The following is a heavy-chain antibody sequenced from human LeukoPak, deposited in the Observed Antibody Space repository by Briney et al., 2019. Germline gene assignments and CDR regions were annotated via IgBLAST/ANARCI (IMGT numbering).Heavy chain of an antibody. CDR1: GGSISSYY. J-gene: IGHJ4*02. V-gene: IGHV4-59*01. D-gene: IGHD6-19*01. CDR2: IYYSGST. Sequence: PSETLSLTCTVSGGSISSYYWSWIRQPPGKGLEWLGYIYYSGSTNYNPSLKSRVTISVDTSKNQFSLKLSSVTAADTAVYYCARRNKFSSGWFVIDYWGQGTLVTVSS. CDR3: ARRNKFSSGWFVIDY.